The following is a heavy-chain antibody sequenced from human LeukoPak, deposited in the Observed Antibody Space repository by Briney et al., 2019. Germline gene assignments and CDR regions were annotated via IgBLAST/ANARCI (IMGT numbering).Heavy chain of an antibody. V-gene: IGHV3-33*01. J-gene: IGHJ5*02. CDR2: MWDDGTTK. Sequence: PGGSLRLSCAASGFTFSSYGMHWVRQAPGKGLEWVAIMWDDGTTKFYADSVKGRFTISRDNAKNSLYLQMNSLRAEDTAVYYCARDPYYYGSGSYYNAWGQGTLVTVSS. CDR1: GFTFSSYG. CDR3: ARDPYYYGSGSYYNA. D-gene: IGHD3-10*01.